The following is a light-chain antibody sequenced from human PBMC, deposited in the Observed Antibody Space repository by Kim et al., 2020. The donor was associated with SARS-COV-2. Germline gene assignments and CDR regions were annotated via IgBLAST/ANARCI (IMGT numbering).Light chain of an antibody. V-gene: IGKV1-5*03. Sequence: SASVRDTVPLPCPAILNITSWLPCYHHQPGTPPLLLIYMASIFASALPSSFTGSVSSTHSTLTISRLQPDDFGSYYCQQYNPLWTFGQGTKVDIK. CDR3: QQYNPLWT. J-gene: IGKJ1*01. CDR1: LNITSW. CDR2: MAS.